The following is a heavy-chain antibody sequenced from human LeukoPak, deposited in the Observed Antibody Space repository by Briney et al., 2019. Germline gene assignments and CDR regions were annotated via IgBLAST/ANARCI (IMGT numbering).Heavy chain of an antibody. CDR3: ARVSVPAAIRPSDY. Sequence: SVKVSCKASGGTFSTYTISWVRQAPGQGLEWMGGVIPIFDATKYIERFQDRITITADESTSTVYMELHSLRSDDTAVYYCARVSVPAAIRPSDYWGQGTLVTVSS. V-gene: IGHV1-69*13. CDR1: GGTFSTYT. CDR2: VIPIFDAT. J-gene: IGHJ4*02. D-gene: IGHD2-2*02.